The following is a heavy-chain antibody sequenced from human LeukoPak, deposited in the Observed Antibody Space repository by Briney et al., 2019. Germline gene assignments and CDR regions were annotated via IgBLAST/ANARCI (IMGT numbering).Heavy chain of an antibody. CDR3: AELGITMIGGV. V-gene: IGHV3-21*01. J-gene: IGHJ6*04. D-gene: IGHD3-10*02. CDR2: ISSSSSYI. CDR1: GGYISSSS. Sequence: ETLSLTCTVSGGYISSSSHYWGWSRQPPGKGLEWVSSISSSSSYIYYADSVKGRFTISRDNAKDSLYLQMNSLRAEDTAVYYCAELGITMIGGVWGKGTTVTISS.